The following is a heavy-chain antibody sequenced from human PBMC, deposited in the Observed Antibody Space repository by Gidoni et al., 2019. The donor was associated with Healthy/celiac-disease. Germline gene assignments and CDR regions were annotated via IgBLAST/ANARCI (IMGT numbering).Heavy chain of an antibody. Sequence: QVQLVQSGAEVKKPGASVKVSCKASGYTFTSYYMHWVRQAPGQGLEWMGIINPSGGSTSYAQKFQGRVTMTRDTSTSTVYMELSSLRSEDTAVYYCAREVVVVPAEYYYYGMDVWGQGTTVTVSS. D-gene: IGHD2-2*01. CDR2: INPSGGST. V-gene: IGHV1-46*01. CDR1: GYTFTSYY. CDR3: AREVVVVPAEYYYYGMDV. J-gene: IGHJ6*02.